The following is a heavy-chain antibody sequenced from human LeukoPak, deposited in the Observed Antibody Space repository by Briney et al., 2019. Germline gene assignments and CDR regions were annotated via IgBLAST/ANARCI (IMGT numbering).Heavy chain of an antibody. D-gene: IGHD5-18*01. V-gene: IGHV3-9*01. CDR2: ISWNSGSI. CDR3: ARGWDTAIDFDY. Sequence: GGSLRLSCAASGFTFDDYAMHWVRQAPGKGLEWVSGISWNSGSIGYADSVKGRFTISRDNAKNSLYLQMNSLRAEDTAVYYCARGWDTAIDFDYWGQGTLVTVSS. CDR1: GFTFDDYA. J-gene: IGHJ4*02.